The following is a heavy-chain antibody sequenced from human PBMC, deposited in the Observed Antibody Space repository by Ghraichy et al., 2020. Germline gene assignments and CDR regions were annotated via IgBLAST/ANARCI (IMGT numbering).Heavy chain of an antibody. CDR3: AKLKIRRGSYYYGMDV. J-gene: IGHJ6*02. D-gene: IGHD3-16*01. CDR1: GGSFSGYY. Sequence: SETLSLTCAVYGGSFSGYYWSWIRQPPGKGLEWIGEINHSGSTNYNPSLKSRVTISVDTSKNQFSLKLSSVTAADTAVYYCAKLKIRRGSYYYGMDVWGQGTTVTVSS. CDR2: INHSGST. V-gene: IGHV4-34*01.